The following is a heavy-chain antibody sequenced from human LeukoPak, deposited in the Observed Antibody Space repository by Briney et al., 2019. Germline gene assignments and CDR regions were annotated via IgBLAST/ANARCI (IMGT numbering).Heavy chain of an antibody. J-gene: IGHJ4*02. CDR2: IYYSGNT. D-gene: IGHD6-19*01. CDR3: SRGGDGGWQGRPLDY. CDR1: GGSISSSGFY. Sequence: SETLSLTCAVSGGSISSSGFYWGWIRQPPGKGLEWIGSIYYSGNTFYNPSLKSRVTIYVDTSKNQFSLRLSSVTAADTAVYYCSRGGDGGWQGRPLDYWGQGTLVTVSS. V-gene: IGHV4-39*01.